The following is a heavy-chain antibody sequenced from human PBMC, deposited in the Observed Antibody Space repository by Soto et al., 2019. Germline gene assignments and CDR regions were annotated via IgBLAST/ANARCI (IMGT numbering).Heavy chain of an antibody. CDR3: ASPKIAFYNWFDS. D-gene: IGHD3-3*02. V-gene: IGHV4-39*01. J-gene: IGHJ5*01. CDR1: GGSISCSSYY. CDR2: IYYSGST. Sequence: SETLSLTCTVSGGSISCSSYYWGWIRQPPGKGLEWIGSIYYSGSTYYNPSLKSRVTVSVDTSKNQFSLKLSSVTAADTAVYYCASPKIAFYNWFDSWGQGTLVTVSS.